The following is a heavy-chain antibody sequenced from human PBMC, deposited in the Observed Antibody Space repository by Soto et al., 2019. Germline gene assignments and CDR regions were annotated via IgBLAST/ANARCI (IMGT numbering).Heavy chain of an antibody. CDR1: GFTFSSYS. CDR2: ISSSSSTI. V-gene: IGHV3-48*01. Sequence: EVQLVESGGGLVQPGGSLRLSCAASGFTFSSYSMNWVRQAPGKGLEWVSYISSSSSTIYYADSVKGRFTISRDNAKNSLYLQMNSLRAEDTAVYYCASWDSGAGGGYWGQGTLVTVSA. CDR3: ASWDSGAGGGY. D-gene: IGHD1-26*01. J-gene: IGHJ4*02.